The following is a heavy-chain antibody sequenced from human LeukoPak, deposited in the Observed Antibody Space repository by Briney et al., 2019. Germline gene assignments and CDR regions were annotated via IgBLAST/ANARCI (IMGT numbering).Heavy chain of an antibody. CDR2: GKRMSDGGTG. D-gene: IGHD6-19*01. Sequence: GGSLRLSCVASGLSFSRAWMSWVRQAPGKGLEWVGRGKRMSDGGTGDYAAAVKGRFTISRDDEKNTVYLQMSDLKTEDTGIYYCTTDKVDSGWTTHWWEFDPWGQGALVTVSS. CDR3: TTDKVDSGWTTHWWEFDP. J-gene: IGHJ5*02. CDR1: GLSFSRAW. V-gene: IGHV3-15*01.